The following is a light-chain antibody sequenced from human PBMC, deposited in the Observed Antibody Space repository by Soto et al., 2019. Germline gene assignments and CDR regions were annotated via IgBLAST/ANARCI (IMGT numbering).Light chain of an antibody. Sequence: DLPMTQSPSTLSASVGARVTITCRASQTIDSWLAWYQQRPGKPPNLLIYKASTLASGVPSRFSGSGSGTEFTITINSLQPDDCETYDGQQYHIYSGTFGQGTKVDNK. J-gene: IGKJ1*01. CDR3: QQYHIYSGT. V-gene: IGKV1-5*03. CDR1: QTIDSW. CDR2: KAS.